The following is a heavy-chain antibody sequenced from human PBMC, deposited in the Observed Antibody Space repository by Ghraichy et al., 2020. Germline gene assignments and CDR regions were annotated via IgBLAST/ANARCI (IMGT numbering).Heavy chain of an antibody. Sequence: GGSLRLSCAASGFTFSRYRMHWVRQAPGKGLVWVSGIKSDGSERSYADSVKGRFTISRDNAKNTLYLQMDSLRAEDTSVYYCARDSDRSGYSIDYWGQGTLVTVSS. CDR2: IKSDGSER. CDR1: GFTFSRYR. CDR3: ARDSDRSGYSIDY. V-gene: IGHV3-74*01. D-gene: IGHD3-22*01. J-gene: IGHJ4*02.